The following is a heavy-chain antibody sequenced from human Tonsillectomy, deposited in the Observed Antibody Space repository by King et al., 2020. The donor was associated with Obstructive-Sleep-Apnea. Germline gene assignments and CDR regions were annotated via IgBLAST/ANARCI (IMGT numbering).Heavy chain of an antibody. J-gene: IGHJ5*02. D-gene: IGHD5-24*01. CDR3: AGLGLGDGYNTVDL. V-gene: IGHV3-21*06. Sequence: QLVQSGGGLVTPGGSLRLSCAGAGFTFSTYIINWVRQTPGKGLEWVSSISPTSGHIYYADSVRGRFTISRDNAYSSVYLQMNSLRAEDTALYYCAGLGLGDGYNTVDLWGQGTRVTVSS. CDR2: ISPTSGHI. CDR1: GFTFSTYI.